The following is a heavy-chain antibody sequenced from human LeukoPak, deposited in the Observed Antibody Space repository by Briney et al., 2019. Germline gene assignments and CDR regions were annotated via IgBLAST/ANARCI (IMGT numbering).Heavy chain of an antibody. Sequence: PGGSLRLSCAASGFTFSSYSMNWVGQAPGKGLEWVSSISSGSTYIYYADSLKGRFTISRDNAKNSLYLQMNSLRAEDTAVYYCARALSDAPTLGYCSGTSCYTAYWGQGTLVTVSS. CDR1: GFTFSSYS. V-gene: IGHV3-21*01. D-gene: IGHD2-2*02. J-gene: IGHJ4*02. CDR3: ARALSDAPTLGYCSGTSCYTAY. CDR2: ISSGSTYI.